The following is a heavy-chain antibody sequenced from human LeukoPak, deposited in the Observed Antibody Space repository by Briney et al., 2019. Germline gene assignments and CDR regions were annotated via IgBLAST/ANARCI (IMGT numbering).Heavy chain of an antibody. V-gene: IGHV1-18*01. CDR3: ARDPISGSYYFVPYAFDI. J-gene: IGHJ3*02. Sequence: GASVKVSCKASGYTFTSYGISWVRQAPGQGLEWMGWISAYNGNTNYAQKLQGRVTMTTDTSTSTAYMELRSLRFDDTAVYYCARDPISGSYYFVPYAFDIWGQGTMVTVSS. CDR1: GYTFTSYG. D-gene: IGHD1-26*01. CDR2: ISAYNGNT.